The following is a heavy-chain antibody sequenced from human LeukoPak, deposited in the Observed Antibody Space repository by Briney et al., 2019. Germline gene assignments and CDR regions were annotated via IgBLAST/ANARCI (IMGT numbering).Heavy chain of an antibody. CDR2: LSGRSNSI. Sequence: GGSLRLSCAASGFTFTTYGMNWLRQAPGKGLEWVSYLSGRSNSIYYAESVKGRFTISRDNAKNSLYLQMNSLRVEDTAVFYCARDQYDTWSRRGNFDSWGQGTLVIVSS. J-gene: IGHJ4*02. V-gene: IGHV3-48*01. CDR1: GFTFTTYG. D-gene: IGHD3-3*01. CDR3: ARDQYDTWSRRGNFDS.